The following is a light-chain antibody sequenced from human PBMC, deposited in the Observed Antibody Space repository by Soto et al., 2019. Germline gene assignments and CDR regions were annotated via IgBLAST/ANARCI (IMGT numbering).Light chain of an antibody. V-gene: IGLV1-40*01. CDR2: GNS. CDR1: SSNIGAGYD. Sequence: QPVLTQPPSVSGAPGQRVTISCTGSSSNIGAGYDVHWYQQLPGTAPKLLIYGNSNRPSGVPDRFSGSKSGTSASLAITGLQAEDEADYYCPSYDSGLSGYVFGTGTKVTVL. J-gene: IGLJ1*01. CDR3: PSYDSGLSGYV.